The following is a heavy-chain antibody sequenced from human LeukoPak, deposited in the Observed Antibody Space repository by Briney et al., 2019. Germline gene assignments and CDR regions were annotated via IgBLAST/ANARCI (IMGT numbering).Heavy chain of an antibody. Sequence: SETLSLTCTVSGGSISSSSYFWGWIRQPPGKGLEGIGSVYYSGRTHYNPSLKSRVTISIDTSKNQVSLKLNSVTAADTAVYYCASFYDSSGYYSQGYWGQGTLVTVSS. CDR1: GGSISSSSYF. J-gene: IGHJ4*02. CDR3: ASFYDSSGYYSQGY. V-gene: IGHV4-39*07. CDR2: VYYSGRT. D-gene: IGHD3-22*01.